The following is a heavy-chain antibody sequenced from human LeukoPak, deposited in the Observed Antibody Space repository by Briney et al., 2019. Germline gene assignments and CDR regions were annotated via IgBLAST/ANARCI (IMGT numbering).Heavy chain of an antibody. D-gene: IGHD3-22*01. J-gene: IGHJ5*02. V-gene: IGHV1-69*02. CDR1: GGTLSSYT. Sequence: SVKVSCKASGGTLSSYTISWVRQAPGQGLEWMGRIIPILGIANYAQKFQGRVTITADKSTSTAYMELSSLRSEDTAVYYCASLAQNYYDSSGYYYNWFDPWGQGTLVTVSS. CDR3: ASLAQNYYDSSGYYYNWFDP. CDR2: IIPILGIA.